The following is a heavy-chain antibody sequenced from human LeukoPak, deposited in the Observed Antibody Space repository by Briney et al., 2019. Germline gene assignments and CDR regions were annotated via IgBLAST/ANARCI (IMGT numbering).Heavy chain of an antibody. CDR1: GFTFSSDS. J-gene: IGHJ5*02. V-gene: IGHV3-48*01. D-gene: IGHD3-10*01. CDR3: ARDAGSGNNWFDP. CDR2: ISPSSSSI. Sequence: GGSLRLSCAASGFTFSSDSMNWVRQAPGKGLEWVSYISPSSSSIYYADSVKGRFTISIDNAKNSLYLQMNSLRAEDTAVYYWARDAGSGNNWFDPWGQGTLVTVSS.